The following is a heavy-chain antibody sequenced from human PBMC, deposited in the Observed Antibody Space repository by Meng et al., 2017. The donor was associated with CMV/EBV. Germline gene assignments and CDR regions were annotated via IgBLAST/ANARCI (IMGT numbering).Heavy chain of an antibody. CDR2: ISSSSSDI. D-gene: IGHD3-22*01. V-gene: IGHV3-21*01. CDR1: GFTFSSYS. Sequence: GGSLKISCAASGFTFSSYSMNWVRQAPGKGLEWVSSISSSSSDIYYADSVKGRFTISRDNAKNSLYLQMNSLRAEDTAVYYCARDGDYYDSVNFDYWGQGTLVTVSS. CDR3: ARDGDYYDSVNFDY. J-gene: IGHJ4*02.